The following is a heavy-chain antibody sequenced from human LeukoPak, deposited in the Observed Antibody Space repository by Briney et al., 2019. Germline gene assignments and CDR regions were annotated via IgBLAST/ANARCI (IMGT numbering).Heavy chain of an antibody. CDR3: ARDRRGEWQQLLRSSSYYMDV. J-gene: IGHJ6*03. D-gene: IGHD6-13*01. V-gene: IGHV3-9*01. Sequence: GGSLRLSCAASGFTFDDYAMHWVRQAPGKGLEWVSGISWNSGSIGYADSVKGRFTISRDNAKNSLYLQMNSLRAEDTAVYYCARDRRGEWQQLLRSSSYYMDVWGKGTTVTVSS. CDR1: GFTFDDYA. CDR2: ISWNSGSI.